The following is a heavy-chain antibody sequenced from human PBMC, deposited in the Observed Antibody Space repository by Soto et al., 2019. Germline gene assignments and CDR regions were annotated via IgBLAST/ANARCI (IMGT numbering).Heavy chain of an antibody. CDR3: ARVTGHLLFPGL. Sequence: PSETLSLTCAVSGGSISSSNWWSWVRQPPGKGLEWIGEIYHSGSTNYNPSLKSRVTISVDKSKNQFSLKLSSVAAADTAVYYYARVTGHLLFPGLWGQGALVTVSS. CDR1: GGSISSSNW. CDR2: IYHSGST. J-gene: IGHJ4*02. V-gene: IGHV4-4*02. D-gene: IGHD3-10*01.